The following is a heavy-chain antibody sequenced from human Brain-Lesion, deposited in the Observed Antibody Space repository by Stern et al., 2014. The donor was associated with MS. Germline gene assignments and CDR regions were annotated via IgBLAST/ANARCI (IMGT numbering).Heavy chain of an antibody. V-gene: IGHV4-39*02. J-gene: IGHJ4*02. Sequence: QLQLQESGPGLVKPSETLSLTCTVSGGSIGRSSYYWGWIRQPPGKGLEWIGNIFYTGSTFYDPSLKSRVPISVDTSHNHFSLSMNSVTAADTAVYYCARGAGVFDSWGQGTLVTVSP. CDR1: GGSIGRSSYY. CDR3: ARGAGVFDS. CDR2: IFYTGST. D-gene: IGHD6-19*01.